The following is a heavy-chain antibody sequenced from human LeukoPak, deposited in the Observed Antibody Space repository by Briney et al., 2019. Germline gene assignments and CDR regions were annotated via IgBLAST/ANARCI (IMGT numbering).Heavy chain of an antibody. CDR1: GYSFTGFF. V-gene: IGHV1-18*04. J-gene: IGHJ4*02. D-gene: IGHD6-19*01. CDR3: ARDQGQLPFDY. Sequence: ASVKVSCKASGYSFTGFFIHWVRQAPGQGLEWMGWISPYNGDTNYAQNQQDRVTLTTDTSTSTAYMELRSLRSDDTAVYYCARDQGQLPFDYWGQGTLVTVSS. CDR2: ISPYNGDT.